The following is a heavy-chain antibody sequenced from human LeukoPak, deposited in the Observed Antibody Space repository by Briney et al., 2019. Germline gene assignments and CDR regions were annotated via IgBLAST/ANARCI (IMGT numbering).Heavy chain of an antibody. D-gene: IGHD6-13*01. CDR2: IYYSGST. Sequence: PSQTLSLTCTVSGVSISSGDYYWSWIRQPPGKGLEWIGYIYYSGSTYYNPSLKSRVTISVDTFKNQFSLKLSSVTAADTAVYYCARASWRSSWYFDYWGQGTLVTVSS. V-gene: IGHV4-30-4*01. J-gene: IGHJ4*02. CDR3: ARASWRSSWYFDY. CDR1: GVSISSGDYY.